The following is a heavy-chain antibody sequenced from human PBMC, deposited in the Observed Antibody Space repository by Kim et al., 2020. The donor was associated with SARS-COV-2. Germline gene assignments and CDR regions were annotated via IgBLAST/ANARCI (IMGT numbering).Heavy chain of an antibody. CDR3: ARGSRFIWFSNYYYGMDV. Sequence: SETLSLTCAVYGGSFSGYYWSWIRQPPGKGLEWIGEINHSGSTNYNPSLKSRVTISVDTSKNQFSLKLSSVTAADTAVYYCARGSRFIWFSNYYYGMDVWGQGTTVTVSS. CDR1: GGSFSGYY. V-gene: IGHV4-34*01. J-gene: IGHJ6*02. CDR2: INHSGST. D-gene: IGHD3-10*01.